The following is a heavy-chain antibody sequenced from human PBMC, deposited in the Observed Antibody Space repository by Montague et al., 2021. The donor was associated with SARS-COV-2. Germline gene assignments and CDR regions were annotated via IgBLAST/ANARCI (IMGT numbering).Heavy chain of an antibody. CDR2: IHHGGST. D-gene: IGHD2-2*02. CDR1: GGSFSTYS. J-gene: IGHJ6*03. CDR3: ARLGDGVVPSPILGAGPYYADYDMDV. Sequence: SETLSLTCAVHGGSFSTYSWNWIRQPPGKGLEWIGEIHHGGSTNYNPSLKSRVTISADTSKNQFSLKLTSVAAADTAVYYCARLGDGVVPSPILGAGPYYADYDMDVWGKGTTVTVSS. V-gene: IGHV4-34*01.